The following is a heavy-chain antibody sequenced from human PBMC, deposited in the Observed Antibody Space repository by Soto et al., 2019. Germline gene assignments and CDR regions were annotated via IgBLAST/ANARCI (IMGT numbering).Heavy chain of an antibody. J-gene: IGHJ4*02. CDR2: ISSTTNYI. Sequence: GGSLSLSCAASGFTFTRYSMNWVRQAPGKGLEWVSSISSTTNYIYYADSMKGRFTVSRDNAKNSVYLEMNSLSAEDTAVYYCARESEDLTSNFDYWGQGTLVTVPQ. V-gene: IGHV3-21*01. CDR3: ARESEDLTSNFDY. CDR1: GFTFTRYS.